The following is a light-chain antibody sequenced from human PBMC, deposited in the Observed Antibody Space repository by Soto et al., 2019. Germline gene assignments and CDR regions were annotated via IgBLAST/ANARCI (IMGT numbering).Light chain of an antibody. CDR3: AAWDDIGPEVV. J-gene: IGLJ3*02. V-gene: IGLV1-44*01. CDR2: GNI. Sequence: QSVLTQQPSASGTPGQRVTISCSGSSSNIGKNTVNWYQQLPGAAPKLLIYGNIQRPSGVPDRFSGSKSGTSASLAISGLQSEDEALYYCAAWDDIGPEVVFGGVTKLTVL. CDR1: SSNIGKNT.